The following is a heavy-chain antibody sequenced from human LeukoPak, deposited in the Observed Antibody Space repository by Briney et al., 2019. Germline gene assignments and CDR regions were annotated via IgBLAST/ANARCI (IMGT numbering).Heavy chain of an antibody. D-gene: IGHD1-26*01. V-gene: IGHV3-20*04. Sequence: GGSLRLSCAASGFTFDDYAVTWVRQAPGKGLEWVSGINWNGDTPSYADSVKGRFTISRDNAKNSLSLQMNSLRAEDTAFYYCTRVGNSGSFYYFDCWGQGTLVTVSS. CDR2: INWNGDTP. CDR1: GFTFDDYA. J-gene: IGHJ4*02. CDR3: TRVGNSGSFYYFDC.